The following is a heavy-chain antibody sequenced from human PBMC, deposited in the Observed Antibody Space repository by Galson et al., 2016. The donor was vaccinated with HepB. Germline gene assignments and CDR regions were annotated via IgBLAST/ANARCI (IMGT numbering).Heavy chain of an antibody. Sequence: SLRLSCAASGFTFSTSAMHWVRQAPGNGLEWVAVISYDGSNKDYADSVRGRFTISRDNSKDTLYLQMNSLRAEDTAVYYCAKGGFLEWLLSPHREDGMDGWGQGTTVTVSS. CDR3: AKGGFLEWLLSPHREDGMDG. J-gene: IGHJ6*02. CDR1: GFTFSTSA. CDR2: ISYDGSNK. V-gene: IGHV3-30-3*01. D-gene: IGHD3-3*01.